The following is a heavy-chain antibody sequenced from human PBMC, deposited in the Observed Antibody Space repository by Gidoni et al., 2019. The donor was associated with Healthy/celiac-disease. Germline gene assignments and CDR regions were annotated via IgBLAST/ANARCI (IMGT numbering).Heavy chain of an antibody. CDR3: ARDRSSGWYSPWGDYYYGMDV. V-gene: IGHV3-21*01. CDR2: ISSSSSYI. J-gene: IGHJ6*02. D-gene: IGHD6-19*01. Sequence: EVQLVESGGGLVKPGGSLRLSCAASGFTFSSYSMNWVRQAPGKGLDWVSSISSSSSYIYYADSVKGRFTISRDNAKNSLYLQMNSLRAEDTAVYYCARDRSSGWYSPWGDYYYGMDVWGQGTTVTVSS. CDR1: GFTFSSYS.